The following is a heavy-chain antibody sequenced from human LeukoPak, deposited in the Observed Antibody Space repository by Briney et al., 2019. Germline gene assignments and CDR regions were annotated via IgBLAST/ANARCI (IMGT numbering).Heavy chain of an antibody. D-gene: IGHD5-18*01. J-gene: IGHJ4*02. Sequence: AETLSLTCTVSGDSITSTSYCWAWIRQSPGKGLEWIGSLCYGVYSSYSPSLKSRVSISVDTSKNQFSLKMYSVTAADTAMYYCGREGYSYEFDYWGQGTLVTVSS. CDR3: GREGYSYEFDY. V-gene: IGHV4-39*02. CDR1: GDSITSTSYC. CDR2: LCYGVYS.